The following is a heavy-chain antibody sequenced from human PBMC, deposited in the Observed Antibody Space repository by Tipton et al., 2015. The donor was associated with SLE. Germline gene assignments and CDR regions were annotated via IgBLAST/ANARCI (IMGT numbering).Heavy chain of an antibody. D-gene: IGHD6-19*01. CDR2: MKPDGGEK. CDR3: ARDGSGWSAS. V-gene: IGHV3-7*01. J-gene: IGHJ5*02. Sequence: SLRLSCAASGFTFSSSWMSWLRQAPGKGLEWVANMKPDGGEKYYVDSVKGRFTISRDNAKNSLYLQMNSLRAEDTALYYCARDGSGWSASWGQGTLVTVSS. CDR1: GFTFSSSW.